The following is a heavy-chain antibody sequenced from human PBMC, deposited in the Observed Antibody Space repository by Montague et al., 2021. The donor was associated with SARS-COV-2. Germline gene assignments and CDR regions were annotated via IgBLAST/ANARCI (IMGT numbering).Heavy chain of an antibody. D-gene: IGHD2-15*01. CDR1: GFTFSSYA. CDR2: ISGSGGST. Sequence: SLRLSCPASGFTFSSYAMSWVRQAPGKGLEWVSAISGSGGSTYYADSVKGRFTISRDNSKNTLYLQMNSLRAKDTAVYYCAKRYCSGGSCYSGFDPWGQGTLVTVSS. J-gene: IGHJ5*02. CDR3: AKRYCSGGSCYSGFDP. V-gene: IGHV3-23*01.